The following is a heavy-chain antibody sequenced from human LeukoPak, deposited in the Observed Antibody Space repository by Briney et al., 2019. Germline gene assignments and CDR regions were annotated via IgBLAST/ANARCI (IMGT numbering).Heavy chain of an antibody. CDR3: AKLAGYYYALDAFDI. Sequence: GGSLRLSCAASGFTFSSYAMHWVRQAPGKGLEWVAVISYDGSNKYYADSVKGRFTISRDNSKNTLYLQMNSLRAEDTAVYYCAKLAGYYYALDAFDIWGQGTMVTVSS. CDR1: GFTFSSYA. J-gene: IGHJ3*02. D-gene: IGHD3-10*01. CDR2: ISYDGSNK. V-gene: IGHV3-30-3*02.